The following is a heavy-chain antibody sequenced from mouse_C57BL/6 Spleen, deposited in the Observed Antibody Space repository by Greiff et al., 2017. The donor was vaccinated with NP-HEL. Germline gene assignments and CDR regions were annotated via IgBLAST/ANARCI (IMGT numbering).Heavy chain of an antibody. CDR3: ARRGWDPDWYFDV. J-gene: IGHJ1*03. V-gene: IGHV1-82*01. D-gene: IGHD4-1*01. CDR1: GYAFSSSW. CDR2: IYPGDGDT. Sequence: QVQLQQSGPELVKPGASVKISCKASGYAFSSSWMNWVKQRPGKGLEWIGRIYPGDGDTNYNGKFKGKATLTADKSSSTAYMQLSSLTSEDSAVYFCARRGWDPDWYFDVWGTGTTVTVSS.